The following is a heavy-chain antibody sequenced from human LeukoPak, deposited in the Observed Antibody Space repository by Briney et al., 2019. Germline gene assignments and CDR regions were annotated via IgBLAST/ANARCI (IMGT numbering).Heavy chain of an antibody. D-gene: IGHD3-10*01. CDR3: ARPYGSGSYV. CDR1: GGSFSGYY. CDR2: INHSGST. Sequence: PSETLSLTCAVYGGSFSGYYWSWIRQPPGQGLEWIGEINHSGSTNYNPSLKSRVTISVDTSKNQFSLKLSSVTAADTAVYYCARPYGSGSYVWGQGTTVTVSS. J-gene: IGHJ6*02. V-gene: IGHV4-34*01.